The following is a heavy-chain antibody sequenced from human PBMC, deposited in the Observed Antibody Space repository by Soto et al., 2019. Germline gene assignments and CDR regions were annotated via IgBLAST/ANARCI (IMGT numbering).Heavy chain of an antibody. CDR1: GYTFTNFY. CDR2: INPSGGST. CDR3: ASTYPPAGTNWFDP. J-gene: IGHJ5*02. D-gene: IGHD6-13*01. V-gene: IGHV1-46*03. Sequence: GASVKVFCKASGYTFTNFYMHWVPQALGQGLEWMGIINPSGGSTSYAQKFQGRVTMTRDTSTSTVYMELSSLRSEDTAVYYCASTYPPAGTNWFDPWGQGTLVTVSS.